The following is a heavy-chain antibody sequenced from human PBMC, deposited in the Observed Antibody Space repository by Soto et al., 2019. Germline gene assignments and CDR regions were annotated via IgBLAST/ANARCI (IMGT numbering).Heavy chain of an antibody. Sequence: QVPLVQSGAEVKKPGASVKVSCKASGYTFTSYAMHWVRQAPGQRLEWMGWINAGNGNTKYSQKFQGRVTITRDTSASTAYMELSSLRSEDTAVYYCARDERGYYGSGISSHFDYWGQGTLVTVSS. CDR2: INAGNGNT. CDR3: ARDERGYYGSGISSHFDY. J-gene: IGHJ4*02. CDR1: GYTFTSYA. V-gene: IGHV1-3*01. D-gene: IGHD3-10*01.